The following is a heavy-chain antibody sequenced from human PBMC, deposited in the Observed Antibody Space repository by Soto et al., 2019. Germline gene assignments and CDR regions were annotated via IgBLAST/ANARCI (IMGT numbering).Heavy chain of an antibody. J-gene: IGHJ4*02. CDR1: GGSISSSSYY. CDR3: ARHTSNSNYVGY. CDR2: IYYSGST. D-gene: IGHD3-16*01. V-gene: IGHV4-39*01. Sequence: SETLSLTGTVSGGSISSSSYYWGWIRQPPGKGLEWIGSIYYSGSTDYNPSLESRVTVSEDTSKNQFFLKLTSVTAADTAVYYCARHTSNSNYVGYFGQGTLVTFSS.